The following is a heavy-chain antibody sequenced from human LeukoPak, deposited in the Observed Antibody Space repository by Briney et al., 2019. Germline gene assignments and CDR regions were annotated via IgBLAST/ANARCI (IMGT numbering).Heavy chain of an antibody. CDR1: GFTFSSFG. CDR2: ISGSGATT. J-gene: IGHJ4*02. Sequence: GGSLRLSCAASGFTFSSFGMSWVRQAPGKGLEWVSAISGSGATTYYADSVKGRFTISRDNSRNTLYLQMNSLRAEDTAVYYCAKPHFDYWGQGALVTVSS. V-gene: IGHV3-23*01. CDR3: AKPHFDY.